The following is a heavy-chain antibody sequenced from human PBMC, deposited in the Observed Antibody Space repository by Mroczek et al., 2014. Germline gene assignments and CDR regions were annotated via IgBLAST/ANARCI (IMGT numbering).Heavy chain of an antibody. CDR1: GFTFSSYG. V-gene: IGHV3-30*18. CDR3: AKDPGYSSGWFDY. J-gene: IGHJ4*02. D-gene: IGHD6-19*01. CDR2: ISYDGSNK. Sequence: ESGGGVVQPGRSLRLSCAASGFTFSSYGMHWVRQAPGKGLEWVAVISYDGSNKYYADSVKGRFTISRDNSKNTLYLQMNSLRAEDTAVYYCAKDPGYSSGWFDYWGQGTLVTVSS.